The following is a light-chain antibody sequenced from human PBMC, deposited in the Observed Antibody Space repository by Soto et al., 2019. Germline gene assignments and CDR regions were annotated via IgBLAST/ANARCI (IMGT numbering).Light chain of an antibody. CDR2: GAS. CDR3: QRYNNWPPWT. CDR1: QSVSSN. Sequence: EIVMTQSPATLSLSPGERATLSCRASQSVSSNLAWYQQKPGQAPRLLIYGASTRATGIPARFSGSGSGTEFTLTISSLQSEDFAVYYCQRYNNWPPWTFGQGTKLEIK. V-gene: IGKV3-15*01. J-gene: IGKJ2*02.